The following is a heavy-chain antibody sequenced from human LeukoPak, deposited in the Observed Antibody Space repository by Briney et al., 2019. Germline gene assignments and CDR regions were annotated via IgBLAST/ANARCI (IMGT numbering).Heavy chain of an antibody. CDR2: IRYDGSNK. CDR3: AKELDGGDYMDV. J-gene: IGHJ6*03. Sequence: GGSLRLSCAASGFTLSSYGMHWVRQAPGKGREWVAFIRYDGSNKYYADSVKGRFTISRDNSKNTLYLQMNSLRAEDTAVYYCAKELDGGDYMDVWGKGTTVTVSS. D-gene: IGHD3-16*01. V-gene: IGHV3-30*02. CDR1: GFTLSSYG.